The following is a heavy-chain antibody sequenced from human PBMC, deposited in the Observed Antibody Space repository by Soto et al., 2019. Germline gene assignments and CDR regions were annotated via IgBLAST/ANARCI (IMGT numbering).Heavy chain of an antibody. J-gene: IGHJ4*02. D-gene: IGHD1-26*01. V-gene: IGHV4-34*01. CDR3: ARGLGRGNDY. Sequence: SETLSLTCAVYGGSFSGYYWSWIRQPPGKGLEWIGEINHSGSTNYNPSLKSRVTISVDTSKNQFSLKLSSVTAADTAVYYCARGLGRGNDYWSQGTLVTVSS. CDR2: INHSGST. CDR1: GGSFSGYY.